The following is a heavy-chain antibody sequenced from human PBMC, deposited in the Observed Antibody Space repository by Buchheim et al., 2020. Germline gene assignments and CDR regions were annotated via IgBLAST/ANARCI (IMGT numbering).Heavy chain of an antibody. V-gene: IGHV4-34*01. J-gene: IGHJ4*02. Sequence: QVQLQQWGAGLLKPSETLSLTCAVYGGSFSGYYWSWIRQPPGKGLEWIGEINHSGSTNYNPSLKSRVTISVDTSKNQFSLKLSSVTAVDTAAYYCARVWYYGSRPPDYWGQGTL. CDR2: INHSGST. CDR3: ARVWYYGSRPPDY. CDR1: GGSFSGYY. D-gene: IGHD3-10*01.